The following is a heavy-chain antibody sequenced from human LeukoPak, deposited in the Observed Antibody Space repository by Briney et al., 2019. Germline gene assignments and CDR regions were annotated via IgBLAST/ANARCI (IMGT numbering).Heavy chain of an antibody. J-gene: IGHJ6*03. CDR1: GFTFSSYS. Sequence: GGSLRLSCAASGFTFSSYSMNWVRQAPGKGLEWVSSISSSSSYIYYADSVKGRFTISRDNAKNSLYLQMNSLRAEDTAVYYCASDIVVVPAAIRSYYYYMDVWGKGTTVTVSS. D-gene: IGHD2-2*01. CDR2: ISSSSSYI. V-gene: IGHV3-21*01. CDR3: ASDIVVVPAAIRSYYYYMDV.